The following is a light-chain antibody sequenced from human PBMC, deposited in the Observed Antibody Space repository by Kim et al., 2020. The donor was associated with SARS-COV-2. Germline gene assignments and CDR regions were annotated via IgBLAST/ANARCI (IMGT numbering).Light chain of an antibody. Sequence: SPGERAHLSCRASQSVSSSYLAWYQQKPGQAPRLLIYGASSRATGIPDRFSGSGSGTDFTLTISRLEPEDFAVYYCQQYDISPLTFGGGTKVDIK. V-gene: IGKV3-20*01. CDR2: GAS. CDR3: QQYDISPLT. CDR1: QSVSSSY. J-gene: IGKJ4*01.